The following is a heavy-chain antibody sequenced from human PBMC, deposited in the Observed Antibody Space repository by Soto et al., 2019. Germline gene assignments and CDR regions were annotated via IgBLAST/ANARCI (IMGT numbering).Heavy chain of an antibody. Sequence: QVQLQESGPGLVKPSETLSLTCTVSGDSVRNTNYYWSWIRQPPGKGLEWIGYIYYTGATNYNPSLKSRVTISLDTSKNQFSLQLNSVTTADTAVYSCASMNMLAGHAFDFWGQGIMVTVSS. CDR2: IYYTGAT. CDR3: ASMNMLAGHAFDF. D-gene: IGHD3-9*01. V-gene: IGHV4-61*01. CDR1: GDSVRNTNYY. J-gene: IGHJ3*01.